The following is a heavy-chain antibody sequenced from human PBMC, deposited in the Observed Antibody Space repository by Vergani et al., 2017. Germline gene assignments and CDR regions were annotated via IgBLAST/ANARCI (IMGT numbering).Heavy chain of an antibody. V-gene: IGHV3-9*01. CDR2: INWNSGNV. D-gene: IGHD6-13*01. Sequence: EVQLVESGGGLVQPGRSLRLSCAASGFTFNDYAMHWVRQAPGKGLEWVSSINWNSGNVGYADSVKGRFTISRDNAKNSLFLQMNSLTTEDTALYYCVKGMYSSPYYYYMDVWGKGTTVTVAS. J-gene: IGHJ6*03. CDR3: VKGMYSSPYYYYMDV. CDR1: GFTFNDYA.